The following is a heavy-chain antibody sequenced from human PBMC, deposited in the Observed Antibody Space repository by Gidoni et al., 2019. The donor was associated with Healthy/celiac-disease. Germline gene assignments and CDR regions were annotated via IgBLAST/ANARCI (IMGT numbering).Heavy chain of an antibody. J-gene: IGHJ4*02. CDR3: AGSVVVVITHY. CDR2: ISGSGGST. V-gene: IGHV3-23*01. Sequence: EVQLLESGGGLVQPGGSLRLSCAASGFTFSRYAMSWVRQAPGKGLECVSAISGSGGSTYYADSVKGRFTISRDNAKNTLYLQMNSLRAEDTAVYYCAGSVVVVITHYWGQGTLVTVSS. D-gene: IGHD3-22*01. CDR1: GFTFSRYA.